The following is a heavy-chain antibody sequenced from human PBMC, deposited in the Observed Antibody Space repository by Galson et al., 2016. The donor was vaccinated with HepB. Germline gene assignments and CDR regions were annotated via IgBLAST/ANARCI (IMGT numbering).Heavy chain of an antibody. CDR3: VADHGGFDALDF. J-gene: IGHJ4*02. CDR1: GFTFVDYA. Sequence: SLRLSCAASGFTFVDYAMGWCRQAPGKGLEWIGYIGGKTYGVTIRYAASVKGRFTISGDDSKNIAYLQMDSLNAEDTAIYYCVADHGGFDALDFWGQGTLVTVSS. CDR2: IGGKTYGVTI. D-gene: IGHD4-23*01. V-gene: IGHV3-49*03.